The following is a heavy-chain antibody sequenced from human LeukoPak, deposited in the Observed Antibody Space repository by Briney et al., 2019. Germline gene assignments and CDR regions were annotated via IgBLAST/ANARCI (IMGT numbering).Heavy chain of an antibody. J-gene: IGHJ4*02. V-gene: IGHV3-9*03. CDR2: ISWNSGSI. CDR3: ARDPPNYDSSGYSLDY. CDR1: GFTFDDYA. Sequence: GGSLRLSCAASGFTFDDYAMHWVRQAPGKGLEWVSGISWNSGSIGYADSVKGRFTISRDNAKNPLYLQMNSLRAEDMALYYCARDPPNYDSSGYSLDYWGQGTLVTVSS. D-gene: IGHD3-22*01.